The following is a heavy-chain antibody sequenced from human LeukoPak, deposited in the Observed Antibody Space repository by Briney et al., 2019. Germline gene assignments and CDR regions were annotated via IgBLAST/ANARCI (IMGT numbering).Heavy chain of an antibody. V-gene: IGHV3-48*03. CDR3: ARAYDYVWGSSGYFDY. D-gene: IGHD3-16*01. CDR2: ISSSGSTI. CDR1: GFTFSSYE. J-gene: IGHJ4*02. Sequence: GGSLRLSCAASGFTFSSYEMNWVRQAPGKGLEWVSYISSSGSTIYYADSVKGRFTISRDNAKNSLYLQMNSLRAEDTAVYYCARAYDYVWGSSGYFDYWGQGTLVTVSS.